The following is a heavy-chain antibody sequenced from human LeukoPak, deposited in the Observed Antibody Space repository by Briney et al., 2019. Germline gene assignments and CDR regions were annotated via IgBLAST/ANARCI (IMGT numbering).Heavy chain of an antibody. V-gene: IGHV3-74*01. CDR3: AREYYYDSSGYFSSGFDP. CDR2: INSDGSST. J-gene: IGHJ5*02. D-gene: IGHD3-22*01. CDR1: GFTFSSYW. Sequence: GGSLRLSCAASGFTFSSYWMHWVRQAPGKGLVWVSRINSDGSSTSYADSVKGRFTISRDNAKNTLYLQMNSLRAEDTAVYYCAREYYYDSSGYFSSGFDPWGQGTLVTVSS.